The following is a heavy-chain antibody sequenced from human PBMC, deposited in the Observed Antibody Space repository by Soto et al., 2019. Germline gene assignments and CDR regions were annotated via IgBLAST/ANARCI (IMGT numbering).Heavy chain of an antibody. CDR3: ARDNIAAPGLDL. CDR2: IIPILGIA. Sequence: QVQLVQSGAEVKKPGSSVKVSCKASGGTFSSYTISWVRQAPGQGLEWMGRIIPILGIANYAQKFQGRVTITADKSTSTAYMELSSLRSEVTAVYYCARDNIAAPGLDLWGRGTLVTVSS. CDR1: GGTFSSYT. V-gene: IGHV1-69*08. D-gene: IGHD6-13*01. J-gene: IGHJ2*01.